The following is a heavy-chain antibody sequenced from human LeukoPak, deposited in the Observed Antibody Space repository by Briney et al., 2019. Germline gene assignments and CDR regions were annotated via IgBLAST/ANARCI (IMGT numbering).Heavy chain of an antibody. Sequence: SETLSLTCAVYGGSSSGYYWSWIRQPPGKGLEWIGAINPSGSTNYNPSLKSRVSVSVDTSKNQFTLKLSSVTAADTAVYYCARDRAYCSSSTCRQPFDYWGQGTLVTVSS. CDR2: INPSGST. CDR1: GGSSSGYY. D-gene: IGHD2-2*01. J-gene: IGHJ4*02. V-gene: IGHV4-34*01. CDR3: ARDRAYCSSSTCRQPFDY.